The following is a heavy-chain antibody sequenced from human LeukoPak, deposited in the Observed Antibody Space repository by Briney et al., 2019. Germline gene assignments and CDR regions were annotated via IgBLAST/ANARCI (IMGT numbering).Heavy chain of an antibody. D-gene: IGHD3-22*01. Sequence: SETLSLTCTVSGGSISSSSYYWGWIRQPPGKGLEWIVSGCYSGSTYYNPSLKRRVHISVDTPKHQLSLQLRSVAAADTAVYYCARHVKPRYYDSSGYSAWFDPWRRGTLVRVSS. CDR3: ARHVKPRYYDSSGYSAWFDP. CDR1: GGSISSSSYY. CDR2: GCYSGST. J-gene: IGHJ5*02. V-gene: IGHV4-39*01.